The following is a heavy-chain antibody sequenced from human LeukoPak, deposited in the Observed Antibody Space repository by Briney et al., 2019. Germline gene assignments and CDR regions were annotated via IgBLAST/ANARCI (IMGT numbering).Heavy chain of an antibody. D-gene: IGHD1-26*01. Sequence: SETLCLACTVSSVSVSSGSYYWSWIRQPPGKGLEWIGYIYYSGSTNYNPSLKSRVTISVDTSKNQFSPKLSSVTAADTAVYYCARSLGGATIDYWGQGTLVTVSS. J-gene: IGHJ4*02. CDR2: IYYSGST. CDR1: SVSVSSGSYY. V-gene: IGHV4-61*01. CDR3: ARSLGGATIDY.